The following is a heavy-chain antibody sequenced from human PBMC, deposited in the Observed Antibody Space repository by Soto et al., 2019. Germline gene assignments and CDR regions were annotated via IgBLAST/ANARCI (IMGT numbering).Heavy chain of an antibody. J-gene: IGHJ4*02. CDR2: IYNSGST. CDR1: GGSISSSSYY. V-gene: IGHV4-39*01. Sequence: SETLSLTCTVSGGSISSSSYYWGWIRQPPGKGLEWIGNIYNSGSTNYNPSVESRVTISVDTSKNQFSLMLRSVTAADTALYYCARLTLVRGLVKFDYWGRGTQVTVSS. CDR3: ARLTLVRGLVKFDY. D-gene: IGHD3-10*01.